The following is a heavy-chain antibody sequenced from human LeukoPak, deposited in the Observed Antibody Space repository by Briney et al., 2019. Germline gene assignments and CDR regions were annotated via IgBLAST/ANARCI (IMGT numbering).Heavy chain of an antibody. J-gene: IGHJ4*02. Sequence: PGRSLRLSCAASGFTFSSYGMHWVRQAPGKGLEWVAVIWYDGSNKYYADSVKGRFTISRDNSKNTLYLQMNSLRAEDTAVYYCARDLGDGAQDYWGQGTLVTVSS. CDR3: ARDLGDGAQDY. V-gene: IGHV3-33*01. D-gene: IGHD3-16*01. CDR2: IWYDGSNK. CDR1: GFTFSSYG.